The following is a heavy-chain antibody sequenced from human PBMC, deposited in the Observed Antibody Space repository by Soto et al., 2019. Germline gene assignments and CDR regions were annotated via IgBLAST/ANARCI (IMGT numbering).Heavy chain of an antibody. CDR1: GYTFTGYY. J-gene: IGHJ4*02. CDR2: IDPNSGGT. D-gene: IGHD4-17*01. Sequence: GASVKVSCKASGYTFTGYYMHWVRQAPGQGLEWMGWIDPNSGGTNYAQKFQGRVTMTRDTSISTAYMELSRLRSDDTAVYYCARDPYGDYVYDYWGQGTLVTVSS. CDR3: ARDPYGDYVYDY. V-gene: IGHV1-2*02.